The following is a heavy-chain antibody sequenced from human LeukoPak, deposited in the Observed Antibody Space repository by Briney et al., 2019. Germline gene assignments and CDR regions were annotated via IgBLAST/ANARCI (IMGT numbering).Heavy chain of an antibody. J-gene: IGHJ4*02. D-gene: IGHD3-22*01. CDR2: ISYDGSNK. CDR3: ARDLREYYYDSSGYYCDY. V-gene: IGHV3-30*04. Sequence: GGSLRLSCAASGFTFSSYAMHWVRQAPGKGLEGVAVISYDGSNKYYADSVKGRFTISRDNSKNTLYMKMNSLRAEDTAVYYCARDLREYYYDSSGYYCDYWGQGTLVTVSS. CDR1: GFTFSSYA.